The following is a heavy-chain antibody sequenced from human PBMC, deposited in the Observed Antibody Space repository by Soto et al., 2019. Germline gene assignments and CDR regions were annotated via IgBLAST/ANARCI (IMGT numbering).Heavy chain of an antibody. CDR3: AKYCSGGSCYFDY. J-gene: IGHJ4*02. Sequence: GGSLRLSCAASGFTFSSYAMSWVRQAPGKGLEWVSAISGSGGSTYYADSVKGRFTISRDNSKNTLFLQMNSLRAEDTAVYYCAKYCSGGSCYFDYWGQGTLVTVSS. CDR2: ISGSGGST. V-gene: IGHV3-23*01. CDR1: GFTFSSYA. D-gene: IGHD2-15*01.